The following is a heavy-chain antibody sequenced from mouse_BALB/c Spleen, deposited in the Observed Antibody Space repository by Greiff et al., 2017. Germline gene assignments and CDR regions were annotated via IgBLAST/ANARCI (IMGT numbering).Heavy chain of an antibody. V-gene: IGHV1-55*01. CDR2: IYPGSGST. CDR3: TRGGRGLPYYAMDY. D-gene: IGHD2-4*01. CDR1: GYTFTSYW. Sequence: QVQLQQPGAELVKPGASVKLSCKASGYTFTSYWMHWVKQRPGQGLEWIGNIYPGSGSTNYDEKFKSKATLTVDTSSSTAYMQLSSLTSEDSAVYYCTRGGRGLPYYAMDYWGQGTSVTVSS. J-gene: IGHJ4*01.